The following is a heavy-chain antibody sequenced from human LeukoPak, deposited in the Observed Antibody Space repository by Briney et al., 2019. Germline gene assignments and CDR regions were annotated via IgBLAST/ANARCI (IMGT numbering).Heavy chain of an antibody. D-gene: IGHD3-10*01. CDR3: TTRGY. J-gene: IGHJ4*02. Sequence: PGGSLRLSCAASGFTFRNAWMSWVRQAPGKGLEWVGRVKGKTDGGTKDYAAPVKGRFTISRDDSRNTLYLQMNSLRTEDTAVYYCTTRGYWGQGTLVTVSS. V-gene: IGHV3-15*01. CDR1: GFTFRNAW. CDR2: VKGKTDGGTK.